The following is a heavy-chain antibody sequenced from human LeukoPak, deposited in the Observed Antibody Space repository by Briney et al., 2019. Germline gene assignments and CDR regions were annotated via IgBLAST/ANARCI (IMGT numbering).Heavy chain of an antibody. CDR1: GFTFTSSA. V-gene: IGHV1-58*01. D-gene: IGHD4-17*01. Sequence: GASVKVSCKASGFTFTSSAVQWVRQARGQRLEWIGWIVVGSGNTNYAQKFQERVTITRDMSTSTAYMELSSLRSEDTAVYYCAAPHYGDLGTPGAFDIWGQGTMVTVSS. J-gene: IGHJ3*02. CDR3: AAPHYGDLGTPGAFDI. CDR2: IVVGSGNT.